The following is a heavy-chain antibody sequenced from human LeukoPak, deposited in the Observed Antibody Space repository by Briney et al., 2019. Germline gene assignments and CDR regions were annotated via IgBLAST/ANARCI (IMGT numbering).Heavy chain of an antibody. CDR1: GGSIGTYY. J-gene: IGHJ5*02. Sequence: SETLSLTCTVSGGSIGTYYWSWIRQPPGKGLEWIAYIHYSGSTNYNPSLKSRVTVSVDTSKNQFSLKLNSVTAADTAVYYCARDPVGSNWFDPWGQGILVTVSS. CDR3: ARDPVGSNWFDP. CDR2: IHYSGST. D-gene: IGHD3-10*01. V-gene: IGHV4-59*01.